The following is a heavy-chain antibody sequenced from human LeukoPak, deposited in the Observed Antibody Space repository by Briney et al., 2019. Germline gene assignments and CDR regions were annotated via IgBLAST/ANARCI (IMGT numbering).Heavy chain of an antibody. CDR3: ASSKTRPFSSSWRQFDY. CDR1: GYTFTSYA. D-gene: IGHD6-13*01. CDR2: INAGNGNT. V-gene: IGHV1-3*01. J-gene: IGHJ4*02. Sequence: ASVKVSCKASGYTFTSYAMHWVRQVPGQRLEWMGWINAGNGNTKYSQKFQGRVTITRDTSASTAYMELSSLRSEDTAVYYCASSKTRPFSSSWRQFDYWGQGTLVTVSS.